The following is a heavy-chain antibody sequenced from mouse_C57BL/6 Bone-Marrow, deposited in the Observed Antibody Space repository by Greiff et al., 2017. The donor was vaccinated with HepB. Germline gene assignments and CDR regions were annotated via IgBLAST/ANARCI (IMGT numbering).Heavy chain of an antibody. Sequence: QVTLKECGPGILQPSQTLSLTCSFSGFSLSTFGMGVGWIRQPSGKGLEWLAHIWWDDDKYYNPALKSRLTISKYTSKNQVFLKIANVDTADTATYYCARVGRYGAPEPFAYWGQGTLVTVSA. J-gene: IGHJ3*01. V-gene: IGHV8-8*01. D-gene: IGHD2-12*01. CDR3: ARVGRYGAPEPFAY. CDR2: IWWDDDK. CDR1: GFSLSTFGMG.